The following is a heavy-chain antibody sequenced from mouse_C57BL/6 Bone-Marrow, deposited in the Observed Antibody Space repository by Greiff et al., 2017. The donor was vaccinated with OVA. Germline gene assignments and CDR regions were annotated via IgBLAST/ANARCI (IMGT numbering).Heavy chain of an antibody. CDR3: ARDDYYWDFDV. CDR1: GFTFSDFY. V-gene: IGHV7-1*01. CDR2: SRNKANDYTT. J-gene: IGHJ1*03. Sequence: EVHLVESGGGLVQSGRSLRLSCATSGFTFSDFYMEWVRQAPGKGLEWIGASRNKANDYTTDYNTSVKGRFIVTRDTSQSSLYLQMNALRAEDTAIYYCARDDYYWDFDVWGTGTTVTVSS.